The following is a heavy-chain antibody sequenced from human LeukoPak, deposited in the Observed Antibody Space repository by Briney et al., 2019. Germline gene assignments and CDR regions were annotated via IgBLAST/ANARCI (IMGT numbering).Heavy chain of an antibody. J-gene: IGHJ3*02. CDR3: ARGDQGIAARLGAFDI. CDR2: IYYSGST. Sequence: SETLSLTCTVSGGSISSSSYYWGWSRQPPGKGLERFGSIYYSGSTFYNPSLKSRVTISVDTSKNQFSLKLNSVTAADTAVYYCARGDQGIAARLGAFDIWGQGTMVTVSS. V-gene: IGHV4-39*01. CDR1: GGSISSSSYY. D-gene: IGHD6-6*01.